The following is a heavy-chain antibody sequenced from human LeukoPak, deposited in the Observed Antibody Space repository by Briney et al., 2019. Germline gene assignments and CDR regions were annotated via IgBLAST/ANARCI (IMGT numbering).Heavy chain of an antibody. CDR2: ISSSSSTI. Sequence: GGSLRLSCAASGFTFTTYSMNWVRQAPGKGLEWVSYISSSSSTIYYADSVKGRFTISRDNAKNSLYLQMNSLRDEDTAVYYCAISGSTHFDYWGQGTLVTVSS. D-gene: IGHD1-26*01. J-gene: IGHJ4*02. CDR3: AISGSTHFDY. V-gene: IGHV3-48*02. CDR1: GFTFTTYS.